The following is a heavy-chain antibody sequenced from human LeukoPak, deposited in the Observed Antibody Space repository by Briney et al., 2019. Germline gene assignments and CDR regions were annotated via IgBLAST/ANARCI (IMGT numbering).Heavy chain of an antibody. CDR2: INHSGST. D-gene: IGHD3-10*01. V-gene: IGHV4-34*01. CDR3: ARRDITMVRGVIIKGWFDP. Sequence: SETLSLTCAVYGGSFSGYYWSWIRQPPGKGLEWIGEINHSGSTNYNPSLKSRVTISVDTSKNQFSLKLSSVTAADTAVYYCARRDITMVRGVIIKGWFDPWGQGTLVTVSS. J-gene: IGHJ5*02. CDR1: GGSFSGYY.